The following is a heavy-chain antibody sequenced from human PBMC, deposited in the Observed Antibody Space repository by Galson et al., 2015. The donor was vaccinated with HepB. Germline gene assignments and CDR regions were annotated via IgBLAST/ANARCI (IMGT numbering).Heavy chain of an antibody. CDR1: GFTFSSYG. V-gene: IGHV3-33*01. D-gene: IGHD6-19*01. CDR2: IWYDGSNK. Sequence: SLRLSCAASGFTFSSYGMHWVRRAPGKGLEWVAVIWYDGSNKYYADSVKGRFTISRDNSKNTLYLQMNSLRAEDTAVYYCARAISGWLANFDYWGQGTLVTVSS. CDR3: ARAISGWLANFDY. J-gene: IGHJ4*02.